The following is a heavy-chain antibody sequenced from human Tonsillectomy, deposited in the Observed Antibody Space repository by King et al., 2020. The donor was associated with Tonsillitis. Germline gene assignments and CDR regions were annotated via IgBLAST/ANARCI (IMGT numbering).Heavy chain of an antibody. J-gene: IGHJ4*02. CDR1: GYSFTSYW. CDR2: IYPGGSDT. CDR3: ARGEVGYYYDSSGEYYFDY. Sequence: DVQLVQSGAEVKKHGESLKISCKGSGYSFTSYWIGWVRQMPGKGLEWMGSIYPGGSDTRYIPSFQGQVTISADKSISTSYLQWSSLKASDTAMYYCARGEVGYYYDSSGEYYFDYWGQGTLVTVSS. V-gene: IGHV5-51*01. D-gene: IGHD3-22*01.